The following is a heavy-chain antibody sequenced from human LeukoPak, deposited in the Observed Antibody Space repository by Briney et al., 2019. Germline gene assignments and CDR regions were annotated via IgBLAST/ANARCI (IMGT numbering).Heavy chain of an antibody. CDR3: AREPYDSSGYSGFPFDY. J-gene: IGHJ4*02. CDR1: GFTFSSYS. D-gene: IGHD3-22*01. Sequence: GGSLRLSCAASGFTFSSYSMNWVRQAPGKGLEWVSYISSSSSTIYYADSVKGRFTISRDNAKNSLYLQMNSLRAEDTAVYYCAREPYDSSGYSGFPFDYWGQGTLVTVSS. CDR2: ISSSSSTI. V-gene: IGHV3-48*04.